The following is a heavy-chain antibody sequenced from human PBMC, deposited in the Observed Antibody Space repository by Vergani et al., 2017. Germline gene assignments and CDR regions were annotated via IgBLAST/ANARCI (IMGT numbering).Heavy chain of an antibody. V-gene: IGHV3-33*01. CDR2: IWYDGSNK. Sequence: VHLEESGGGLVQPGGSLRLSCAASGFTFSSYGMHWVRQAPGKGLEWVAVIWYDGSNKYYADSVKGRFTISRDNSKNTLSLQMNSLTAEDTAIYYCAGXQGTSAYYYGGFDYWGQGILVTVSS. D-gene: IGHD3-22*01. CDR3: AGXQGTSAYYYGGFDY. J-gene: IGHJ4*02. CDR1: GFTFSSYG.